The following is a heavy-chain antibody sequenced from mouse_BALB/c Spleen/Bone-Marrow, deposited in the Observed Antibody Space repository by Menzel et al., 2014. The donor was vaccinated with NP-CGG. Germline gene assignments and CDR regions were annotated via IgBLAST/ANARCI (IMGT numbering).Heavy chain of an antibody. V-gene: IGHV1S56*01. J-gene: IGHJ4*01. CDR3: AREGNPYAMDY. Sequence: QVQLQQSGPELVKPGASVRISYKASGYTFTSYYIHWVKQRPGQGLEWIGWIYPGNVNTKYNEKFKGKATLTADKSSSTAYMQLSSLTSEDSAVYFCAREGNPYAMDYWGQGTSVTVSS. D-gene: IGHD6-1*01. CDR1: GYTFTSYY. CDR2: IYPGNVNT.